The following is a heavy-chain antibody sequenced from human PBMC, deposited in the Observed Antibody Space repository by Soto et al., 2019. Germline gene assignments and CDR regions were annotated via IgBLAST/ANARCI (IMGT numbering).Heavy chain of an antibody. Sequence: SETLSLTCAVSGYSISSGYYWGWIRQPPGKGLEWIGSIYHSGSTYYNPSLKSRVTISVDTSKNQFSLKLSSVTAADTAVYYCARDTELVGARGMDVWGQGTTVTVSS. D-gene: IGHD1-26*01. CDR3: ARDTELVGARGMDV. J-gene: IGHJ6*02. CDR2: IYHSGST. V-gene: IGHV4-38-2*02. CDR1: GYSISSGYY.